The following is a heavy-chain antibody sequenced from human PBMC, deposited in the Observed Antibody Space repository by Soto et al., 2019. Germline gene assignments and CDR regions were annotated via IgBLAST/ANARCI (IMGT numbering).Heavy chain of an antibody. J-gene: IGHJ4*02. V-gene: IGHV1-24*01. CDR2: FDPEDGET. CDR1: GYTLTELS. D-gene: IGHD5-18*01. CDR3: ATDPNVDTAMVRENKNGY. Sequence: ASVKVSCKVSGYTLTELSMHWVRQAPGKGLGWMGGFDPEDGETIYAQKFQGRVTMTEDTSTDTAYMELSGLRSEDTAVYYCATDPNVDTAMVRENKNGYWGQGTLVTVSS.